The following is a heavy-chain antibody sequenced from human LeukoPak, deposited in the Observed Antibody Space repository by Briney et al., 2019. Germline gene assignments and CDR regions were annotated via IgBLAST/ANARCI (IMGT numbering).Heavy chain of an antibody. CDR3: VKKGPFTMIEGFDY. V-gene: IGHV3-64D*06. Sequence: GVSLRLSCSASGFTFSDYAMHWVRQAPGKGLEYVSAISHNGGDTFYADSVKGRFTISRDNSKNTLYLQMSSLRAEDTAVYYCVKKGPFTMIEGFDYWGQGTLVTVSS. CDR2: ISHNGGDT. CDR1: GFTFSDYA. D-gene: IGHD3-22*01. J-gene: IGHJ4*02.